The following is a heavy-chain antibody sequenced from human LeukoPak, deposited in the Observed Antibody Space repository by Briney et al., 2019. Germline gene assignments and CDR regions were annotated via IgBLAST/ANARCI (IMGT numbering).Heavy chain of an antibody. CDR1: GFTFSTYW. V-gene: IGHV3-7*01. CDR2: IKQDGGEK. D-gene: IGHD2-8*01. Sequence: PGGSLRLSCAASGFTFSTYWMGWVRQAPGKGLVWVANIKQDGGEKYYVDSVKGRFTISRDNAKNSLYLQMNSLRAEDTAVYYCASGYCTNGVCYPYYYYYMDVWGKGTTVTISS. J-gene: IGHJ6*03. CDR3: ASGYCTNGVCYPYYYYYMDV.